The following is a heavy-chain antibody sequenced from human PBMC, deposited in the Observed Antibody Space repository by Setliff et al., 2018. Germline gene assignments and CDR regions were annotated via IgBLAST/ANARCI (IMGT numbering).Heavy chain of an antibody. J-gene: IGHJ4*02. CDR3: ARINFYVSSGHYYAPDY. CDR2: INNYNTNT. D-gene: IGHD3-22*01. CDR1: GYTFTNYG. V-gene: IGHV1-18*01. Sequence: ASVKVSCKTSGYTFTNYGITWVRQAPGQGLEWMGWINNYNTNTDYAQKLQGRVAMTTDTSTSTAYMELRSLRSDDSAVYYCARINFYVSSGHYYAPDYWGQGTLVTVSS.